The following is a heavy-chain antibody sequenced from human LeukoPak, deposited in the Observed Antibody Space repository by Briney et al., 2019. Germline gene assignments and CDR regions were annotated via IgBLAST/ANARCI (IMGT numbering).Heavy chain of an antibody. Sequence: PSETLSLTCTVSGGSISSYYWSWIRQPPGKGLGWIAYIYYSGTTNYNPSLRSRITISVDTSKNQFSLKLRSVTAADTAVYYCATVAVIRGVTYFDYWGQGTLVTVSS. D-gene: IGHD3-10*01. V-gene: IGHV4-59*01. CDR3: ATVAVIRGVTYFDY. CDR2: IYYSGTT. CDR1: GGSISSYY. J-gene: IGHJ4*02.